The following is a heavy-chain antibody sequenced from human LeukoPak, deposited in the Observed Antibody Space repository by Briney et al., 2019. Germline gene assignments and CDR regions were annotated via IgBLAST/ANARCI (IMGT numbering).Heavy chain of an antibody. D-gene: IGHD3-10*01. CDR1: GYTLTELS. CDR2: FDPEDGET. CDR3: ATRGRPGSGSYPIYFDY. V-gene: IGHV1-24*01. Sequence: ASVKVSCKVSGYTLTELSMHWVRQAPGKGLEWMGGFDPEDGETIYAQKFRGRVTMTEDTSTDTAYMELSSLRSEDTAVYYCATRGRPGSGSYPIYFDYWGQGTLVTVSS. J-gene: IGHJ4*02.